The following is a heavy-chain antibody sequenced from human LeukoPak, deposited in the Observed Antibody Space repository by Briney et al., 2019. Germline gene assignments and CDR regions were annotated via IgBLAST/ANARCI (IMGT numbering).Heavy chain of an antibody. D-gene: IGHD3-3*01. CDR1: GYSISSDYY. CDR3: TSGPNFYYFDY. V-gene: IGHV4-38-2*01. Sequence: SETLSLTCAVSGYSISSDYYWGWIRQPPGKGLEWIGTIYHSGGTYLNPSLKSRVTISVDTSKNQFSLNLNSETAAGTAVYYCTSGPNFYYFDYWGQGTLVTVSS. J-gene: IGHJ4*02. CDR2: IYHSGGT.